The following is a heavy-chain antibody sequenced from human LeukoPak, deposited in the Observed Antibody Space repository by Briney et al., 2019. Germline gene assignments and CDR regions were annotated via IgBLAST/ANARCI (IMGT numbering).Heavy chain of an antibody. CDR1: GFTFSSYW. V-gene: IGHV3-7*01. D-gene: IGHD6-19*01. CDR2: IKQDGSEK. Sequence: GGSLRLSCAASGFTFSSYWMTWVRQAPGKGLEWVANIKQDGSEKYYVDSMKGRFTISRDNAKNSLYLQMNSLRAEDTAVYYCARAGQWLVHWYFDYWGQGTLVTVSS. J-gene: IGHJ4*02. CDR3: ARAGQWLVHWYFDY.